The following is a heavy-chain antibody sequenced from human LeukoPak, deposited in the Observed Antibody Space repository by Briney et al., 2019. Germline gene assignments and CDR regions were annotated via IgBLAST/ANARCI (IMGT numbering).Heavy chain of an antibody. CDR2: IYSDGSS. CDR3: ARVEVDTAMVSDYYYYYGMDV. V-gene: IGHV3-74*03. J-gene: IGHJ6*02. D-gene: IGHD5-18*01. Sequence: GGSLRLSCAASGFTFSSYWMHWVRQAPGKGLVWVSRIYSDGSSYTADSVKGRFTISRDNAKDTLYLQMNSLRAEDTAVYYCARVEVDTAMVSDYYYYYGMDVWGQGTTVTVSS. CDR1: GFTFSSYW.